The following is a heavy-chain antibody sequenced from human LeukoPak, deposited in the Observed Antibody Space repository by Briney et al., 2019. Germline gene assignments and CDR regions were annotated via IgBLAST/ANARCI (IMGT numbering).Heavy chain of an antibody. CDR3: AKESGKFDY. V-gene: IGHV3-43*01. CDR2: ISWDGVST. Sequence: PGGSLRLSCAASGFTFDDYTMHWVRQAPGKGLEWVSLISWDGVSTYYADSVKGRFSISRDNSKNSLYLQMNSLRSEDTAMYYCAKESGKFDYWGQGTLVAVSS. CDR1: GFTFDDYT. J-gene: IGHJ4*02.